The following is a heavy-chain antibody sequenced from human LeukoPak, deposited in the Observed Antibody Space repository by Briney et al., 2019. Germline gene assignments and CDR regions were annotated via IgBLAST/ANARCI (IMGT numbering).Heavy chain of an antibody. Sequence: ASVKVSCTASGYTFTSYGISWVRQAPGQGLEWMGWISAYNGNTNYAQKLQRRVTINTDTSTSTAYMELRSLRSDVTAVYYCAREFNILTGYYYVGAFDIWGQGTMVTVSS. J-gene: IGHJ3*02. D-gene: IGHD3-9*01. V-gene: IGHV1-18*04. CDR2: ISAYNGNT. CDR3: AREFNILTGYYYVGAFDI. CDR1: GYTFTSYG.